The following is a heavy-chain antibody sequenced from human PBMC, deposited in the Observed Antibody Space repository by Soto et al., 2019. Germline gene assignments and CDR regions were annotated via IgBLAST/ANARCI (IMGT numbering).Heavy chain of an antibody. CDR1: A. J-gene: IGHJ4*02. D-gene: IGHD3-22*01. V-gene: IGHV3-23*01. CDR3: AGGYYYDSSGYSGHFDY. CDR2: ITPSGDNT. Sequence: AMNWVRQAPGKGLAWVSSITPSGDNTYYADSVKGRFTISRDNSKNTLSLQMNSLRVEDTAVYYCAGGYYYDSSGYSGHFDYWGQGTLVTVSS.